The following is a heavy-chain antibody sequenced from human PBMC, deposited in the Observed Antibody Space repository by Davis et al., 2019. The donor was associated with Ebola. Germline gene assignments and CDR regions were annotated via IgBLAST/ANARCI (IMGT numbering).Heavy chain of an antibody. J-gene: IGHJ4*02. V-gene: IGHV1-8*02. CDR3: ARRMDFDY. Sequence: ASVQVSCKASGYTFTGYYMHWVRQATGQGLEWMGWMNPNSGNTGYAQKFQGRVTMTRNTSISTAYMELSSLRSEDTAVYYCARRMDFDYWGQGTLVTVSS. CDR1: GYTFTGYY. D-gene: IGHD2-8*01. CDR2: MNPNSGNT.